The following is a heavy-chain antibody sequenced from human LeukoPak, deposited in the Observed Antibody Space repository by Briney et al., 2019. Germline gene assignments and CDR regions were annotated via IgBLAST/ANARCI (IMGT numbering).Heavy chain of an antibody. J-gene: IGHJ6*03. V-gene: IGHV4-4*07. CDR2: IYTSGST. Sequence: PSETLSLTCTVSGGSISSYYWSWIRQPAGKGLEWIGRIYTSGSTNYNPSLKSRVTMSVDTSKNQFSLKLSSVTAADTAVCYCAIAYCGGDCYSPYYYYMDVWGKGTTVTVSS. CDR1: GGSISSYY. D-gene: IGHD2-21*01. CDR3: AIAYCGGDCYSPYYYYMDV.